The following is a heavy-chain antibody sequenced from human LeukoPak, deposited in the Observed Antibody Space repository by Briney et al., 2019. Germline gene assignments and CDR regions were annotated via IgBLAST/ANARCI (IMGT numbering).Heavy chain of an antibody. D-gene: IGHD6-13*01. V-gene: IGHV4-4*09. CDR2: IYVTGST. J-gene: IGHJ4*02. CDR1: GGSVGTYY. Sequence: SETLSLTCIVSGGSVGTYYWSWIRQSPGKGLEWIGYIYVTGSTRYNPYLQSRVTISVDTSRNQFFLKMSSVTAADTAVYYCARGRYSSSWYVYWGQGTLVTVSS. CDR3: ARGRYSSSWYVY.